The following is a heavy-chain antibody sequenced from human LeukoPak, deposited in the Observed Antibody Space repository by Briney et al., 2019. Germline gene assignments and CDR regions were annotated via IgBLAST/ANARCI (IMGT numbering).Heavy chain of an antibody. Sequence: GRSLRLSRAASGFTFTDYTMHWVRQAPGKGLEWVSGISWNSGIIGYADLVKGRFTISRDNAKNSLYLQMNSLRTEDTALYYCAKAKIAATGADAFDIWGQGTVVTVSS. D-gene: IGHD6-13*01. J-gene: IGHJ3*02. V-gene: IGHV3-9*01. CDR1: GFTFTDYT. CDR3: AKAKIAATGADAFDI. CDR2: ISWNSGII.